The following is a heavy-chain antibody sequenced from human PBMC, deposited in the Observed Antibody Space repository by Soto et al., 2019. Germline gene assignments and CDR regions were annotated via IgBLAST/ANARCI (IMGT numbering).Heavy chain of an antibody. CDR1: GYTFTNYA. V-gene: IGHV1-3*01. J-gene: IGHJ4*02. Sequence: ASVKVSCKACGYTFTNYAIHWVRQAPGQRLEWMGWINPGNGNTKYSQKFQGRVTITRDTSASTAYMELSSLRSEDTAVYYCARGERYYYDTSGYFGFDYWGQGTLVTVSS. CDR3: ARGERYYYDTSGYFGFDY. D-gene: IGHD3-22*01. CDR2: INPGNGNT.